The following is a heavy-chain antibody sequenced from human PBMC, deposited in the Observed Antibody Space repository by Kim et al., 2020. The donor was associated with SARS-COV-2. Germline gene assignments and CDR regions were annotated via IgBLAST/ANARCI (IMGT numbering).Heavy chain of an antibody. CDR2: IYYSGST. Sequence: SETLSLTCTVSGGSISSSGFYWGWIRQPPGKGLEWIGSIYYSGSTYYNPSLKSRVTISVDTSKNQFSLKLTSVTAADTAVYYCASPLPLAYCGGDCYEFDYWGQGTLVTVSS. J-gene: IGHJ4*02. D-gene: IGHD2-21*01. CDR3: ASPLPLAYCGGDCYEFDY. V-gene: IGHV4-39*01. CDR1: GGSISSSGFY.